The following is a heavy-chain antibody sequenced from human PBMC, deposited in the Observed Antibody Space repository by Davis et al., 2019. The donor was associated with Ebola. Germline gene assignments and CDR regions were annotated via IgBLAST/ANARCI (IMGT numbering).Heavy chain of an antibody. V-gene: IGHV3-48*04. J-gene: IGHJ4*02. CDR1: GFTFSNAW. Sequence: PGGSLRLSCAASGFTFSNAWMNWVRQAPGKGLEWVSYISSSGSTIYYADSVKGRFTISRDNAKNSLYLQMNSLRAEDTAVYYCAREDYGYYFDYWGQGTLVTVSS. CDR3: AREDYGYYFDY. CDR2: ISSSGSTI. D-gene: IGHD4-17*01.